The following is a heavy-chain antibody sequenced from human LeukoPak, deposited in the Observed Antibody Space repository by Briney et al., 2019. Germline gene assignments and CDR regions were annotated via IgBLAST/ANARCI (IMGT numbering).Heavy chain of an antibody. Sequence: PGGSLRLSCAASGFTFSSYGMHWVRQAPGKGLEWVAVISYDGSNKYYADSVKGRFTISRDNSKNTLYLQMNSLRAEDTAVYYCAKDTSVVRWSGYMDVWGKGTTVTVSS. CDR2: ISYDGSNK. V-gene: IGHV3-30*18. CDR3: AKDTSVVRWSGYMDV. D-gene: IGHD3-10*01. CDR1: GFTFSSYG. J-gene: IGHJ6*03.